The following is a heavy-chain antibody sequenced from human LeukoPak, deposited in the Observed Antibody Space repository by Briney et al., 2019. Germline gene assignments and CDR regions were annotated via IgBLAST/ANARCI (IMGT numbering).Heavy chain of an antibody. CDR2: IYYNGST. CDR3: ARGYSSTSGRPDY. D-gene: IGHD6-19*01. Sequence: SETLSLTCTVSGGSISSNYWSWIRQPPGKELERIGNIYYNGSTNSNPSLKSRVTISLETSKKQFSLKLISVTAADTAVYYCARGYSSTSGRPDYWGQGTLVTVSS. J-gene: IGHJ4*02. CDR1: GGSISSNY. V-gene: IGHV4-59*08.